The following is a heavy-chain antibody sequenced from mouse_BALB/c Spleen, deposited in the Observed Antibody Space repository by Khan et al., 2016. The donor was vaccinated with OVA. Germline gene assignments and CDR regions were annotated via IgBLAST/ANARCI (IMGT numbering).Heavy chain of an antibody. CDR2: LWGDGST. J-gene: IGHJ4*01. CDR1: GFSLTSYG. V-gene: IGHV2-3*01. CDR3: ARVTTATRNYYAMDY. Sequence: QVQLKESGPGLVAPSQSLSITCTVSGFSLTSYGVNWVRQPPGRGLEWLGVLWGDGSTNYHSALKSRLSISKDNSKSQVFLKLNSLLTDDTATYYCARVTTATRNYYAMDYWGQGTSVTVSS. D-gene: IGHD1-2*01.